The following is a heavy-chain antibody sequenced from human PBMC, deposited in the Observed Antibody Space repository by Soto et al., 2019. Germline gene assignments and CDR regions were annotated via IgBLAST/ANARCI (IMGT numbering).Heavy chain of an antibody. J-gene: IGHJ4*02. D-gene: IGHD1-26*01. CDR1: GFTFSSYG. CDR3: ARDREAVGATGLDY. V-gene: IGHV3-33*01. CDR2: IWYDGSNK. Sequence: PGGSLRLSCAASGFTFSSYGMHWVRQAPGKGLEWVAVIWYDGSNKYYADSVKGRFTISRDNSKNTLYLQMNSLRAEDTAVYYCARDREAVGATGLDYWGQGTLVTVSS.